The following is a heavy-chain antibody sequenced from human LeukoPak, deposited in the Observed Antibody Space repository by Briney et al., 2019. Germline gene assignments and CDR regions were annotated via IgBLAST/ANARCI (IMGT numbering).Heavy chain of an antibody. CDR1: GGSISSYY. V-gene: IGHV4-59*08. CDR3: ARLGRGSGWPSVDY. J-gene: IGHJ4*02. Sequence: SETLSLTCTVSGGSISSYYWSWIRQPPGKGLEWIGYIYYSGSTNYNPSLKSRVTISVDTSKNQFSLKLSSVTAADTAVYHCARLGRGSGWPSVDYWGQGTLVTVSS. CDR2: IYYSGST. D-gene: IGHD6-19*01.